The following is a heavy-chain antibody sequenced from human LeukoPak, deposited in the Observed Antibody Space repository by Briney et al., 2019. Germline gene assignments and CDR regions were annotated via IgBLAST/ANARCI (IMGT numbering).Heavy chain of an antibody. Sequence: SETLSLTCTVSGGSISSYYWSWIRQPAGKGLEWIGRIYTSGSTNYNPSLKSRVTMSVDTSKNQFSLKLSSVTAADTAVYYCARASSSWYYYYYYMDVWGKGTTVTVSS. D-gene: IGHD6-13*01. CDR1: GGSISSYY. CDR2: IYTSGST. V-gene: IGHV4-4*07. J-gene: IGHJ6*03. CDR3: ARASSSWYYYYYYMDV.